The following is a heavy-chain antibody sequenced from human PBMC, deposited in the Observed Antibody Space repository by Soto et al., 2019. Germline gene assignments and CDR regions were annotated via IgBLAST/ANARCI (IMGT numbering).Heavy chain of an antibody. Sequence: PGGSLRLSCAASGFTFDDYAMHWVRQAPGKGLEWVSGISWNSGSIGYADSVKGRFTISRDNAKNSLYLQMNSLRAEDTALYYCAKDSSLSLGAFDIWGQGTMVTVSS. D-gene: IGHD1-26*01. CDR1: GFTFDDYA. V-gene: IGHV3-9*01. CDR2: ISWNSGSI. J-gene: IGHJ3*02. CDR3: AKDSSLSLGAFDI.